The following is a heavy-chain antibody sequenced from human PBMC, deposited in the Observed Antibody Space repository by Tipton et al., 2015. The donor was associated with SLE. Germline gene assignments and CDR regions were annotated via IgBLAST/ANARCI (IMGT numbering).Heavy chain of an antibody. Sequence: SLRLSCAASGFTFSSYWMSWVRQAPGKGLEWVAFIRYDGSIKYYADSVKGRFTISRDNSKNTLYLQVNSLRAEDTAVYYCAKDFYSSGWDPIDYWGQGTLVTVSS. J-gene: IGHJ4*02. CDR2: IRYDGSIK. V-gene: IGHV3-30*02. D-gene: IGHD6-19*01. CDR3: AKDFYSSGWDPIDY. CDR1: GFTFSSYW.